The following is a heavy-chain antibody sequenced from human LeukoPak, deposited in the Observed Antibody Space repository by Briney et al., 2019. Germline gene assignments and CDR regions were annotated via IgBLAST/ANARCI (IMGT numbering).Heavy chain of an antibody. J-gene: IGHJ4*02. D-gene: IGHD6-6*01. CDR2: IYYSGST. Sequence: SETLSLTCTVSGGSISSYYWSWIRQPPGKGLEWIGYIYYSGSTNYNPSLKSRVTISVDTSKNQFSLKLGSVTAADTAVYYCARRGYSSYTDYWGQGTLVTVSS. CDR3: ARRGYSSYTDY. CDR1: GGSISSYY. V-gene: IGHV4-59*01.